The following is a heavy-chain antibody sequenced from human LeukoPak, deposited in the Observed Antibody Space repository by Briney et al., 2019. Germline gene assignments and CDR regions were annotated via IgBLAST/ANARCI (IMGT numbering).Heavy chain of an antibody. CDR1: GFSFGTHG. J-gene: IGHJ4*02. V-gene: IGHV3-23*01. D-gene: IGHD6-25*01. CDR2: LDGSGASI. Sequence: GGSLRLSCAASGFSFGTHGMSWVRQGPGKGLEWVSALDGSGASIYYTDSVKGRFTISRDNSKNTLFLQMNSLRVEDTAVYYCARAIGSEHGYWGQGTLVTVSS. CDR3: ARAIGSEHGY.